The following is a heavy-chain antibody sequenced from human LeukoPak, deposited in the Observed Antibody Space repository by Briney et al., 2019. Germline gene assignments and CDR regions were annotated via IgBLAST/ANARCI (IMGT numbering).Heavy chain of an antibody. Sequence: ASVQVSCQASGYTFTSYGISWVRQAPGQGLEWMGWISAYNGNTNYAQKLQGRVTMTTDTSTSTAYMELRSLRSDDTAVYYCARSRYSYGYNDYWGQGTLATVSS. CDR2: ISAYNGNT. CDR1: GYTFTSYG. CDR3: ARSRYSYGYNDY. J-gene: IGHJ4*02. D-gene: IGHD5-18*01. V-gene: IGHV1-18*04.